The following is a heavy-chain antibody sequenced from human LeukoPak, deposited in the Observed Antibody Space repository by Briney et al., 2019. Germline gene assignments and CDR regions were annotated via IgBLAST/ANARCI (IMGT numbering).Heavy chain of an antibody. D-gene: IGHD5-24*01. Sequence: PSETLSLTCTVSGGSISSGDYYWSWIRQPPGKGLEWIGYIYYSGSTYYNPSLKSRVTISVDTPKNQFSLKLSSVTAADTAVYYCARDSMATIRFDYWGQGTLVTVSS. CDR1: GGSISSGDYY. V-gene: IGHV4-30-4*01. CDR2: IYYSGST. J-gene: IGHJ4*02. CDR3: ARDSMATIRFDY.